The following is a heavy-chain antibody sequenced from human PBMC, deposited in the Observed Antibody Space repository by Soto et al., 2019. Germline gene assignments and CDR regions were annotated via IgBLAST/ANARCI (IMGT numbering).Heavy chain of an antibody. V-gene: IGHV3-20*04. CDR1: GFRFDDFG. J-gene: IGHJ3*01. CDR3: VRDGGVAVAVDAFDL. CDR2: ITWNSGST. D-gene: IGHD6-19*01. Sequence: EVELVESGGGVVRPGGSLRLSCAASGFRFDDFGMSWVRQAPGKGLEWVSGITWNSGSTGYADSVKGRFRISRDNDKNSMYLQMDSLRVEDTDFYFCVRDGGVAVAVDAFDLWGQGTMVTVSS.